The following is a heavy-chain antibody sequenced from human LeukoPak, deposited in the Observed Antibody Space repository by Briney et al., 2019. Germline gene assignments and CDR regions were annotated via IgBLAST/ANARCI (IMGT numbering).Heavy chain of an antibody. Sequence: GRSLRLSCAASGFTFSSYAMHWVRQAPGKGLEWVAVISYDGSNKYYADSVKGRFTISRDNSKNSLYLQMNSLRAEDTAVYYCARDEEAVAGMGHAFDIWGQGTMVTVSS. CDR2: ISYDGSNK. V-gene: IGHV3-30-3*01. CDR1: GFTFSSYA. J-gene: IGHJ3*02. CDR3: ARDEEAVAGMGHAFDI. D-gene: IGHD6-19*01.